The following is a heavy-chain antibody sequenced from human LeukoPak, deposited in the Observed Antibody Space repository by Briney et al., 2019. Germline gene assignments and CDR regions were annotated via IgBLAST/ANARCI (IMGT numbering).Heavy chain of an antibody. J-gene: IGHJ3*02. CDR3: ARHLALRDAFNI. CDR2: IYPGDSDT. V-gene: IGHV5-51*01. CDR1: GYSFSSYW. Sequence: GESPRISCKGSGYSFSSYWIGGVRQMRGKGLEWMGIIYPGDSDTRYSPSFQGQVTISADKSISTAYLQWSSLKASDTAMYYCARHLALRDAFNIWGQGTMVTVSS.